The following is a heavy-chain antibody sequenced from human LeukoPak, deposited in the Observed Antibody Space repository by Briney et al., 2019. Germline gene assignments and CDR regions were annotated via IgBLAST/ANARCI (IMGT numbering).Heavy chain of an antibody. D-gene: IGHD6-19*01. CDR2: ISGSGGST. Sequence: GGSLRLSCAASGFTFSSYAMSWVRQAPGKGLEWVSAISGSGGSTYYADSVKGRFTISRDNSKNTLYLQMNSLRAEDTAVYYCARGAPLWQWLKTDAFDIWGQGTMVTVSS. J-gene: IGHJ3*02. CDR3: ARGAPLWQWLKTDAFDI. CDR1: GFTFSSYA. V-gene: IGHV3-23*01.